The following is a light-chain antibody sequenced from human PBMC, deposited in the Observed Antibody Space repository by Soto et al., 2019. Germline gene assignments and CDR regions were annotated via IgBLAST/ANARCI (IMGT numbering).Light chain of an antibody. CDR2: GAS. V-gene: IGKV1-12*01. Sequence: DIQLTQSPSSLSASVGDRVTITCRASQGVSKWLAWYQQKPGKAPILLIHGASNLQTGVPSRFRGSGSGTDFVLTITSLQHEDIATYFCQQANSFPLTFGQGTRLEIK. CDR1: QGVSKW. J-gene: IGKJ5*01. CDR3: QQANSFPLT.